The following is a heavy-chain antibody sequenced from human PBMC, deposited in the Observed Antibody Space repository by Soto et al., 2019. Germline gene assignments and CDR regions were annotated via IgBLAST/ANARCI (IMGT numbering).Heavy chain of an antibody. CDR1: EFTFSNYA. D-gene: IGHD6-19*01. Sequence: GGSLRLSCAASEFTFSNYAMSWVRQAPGKGLVWVSRIDNDGSSRDYADSVKGRFTISRDNAKNTLYLEMSSLRAEDTAVYYCATGSGWYSPDYWGQGTLVTVSS. CDR3: ATGSGWYSPDY. V-gene: IGHV3-74*01. J-gene: IGHJ4*02. CDR2: IDNDGSSR.